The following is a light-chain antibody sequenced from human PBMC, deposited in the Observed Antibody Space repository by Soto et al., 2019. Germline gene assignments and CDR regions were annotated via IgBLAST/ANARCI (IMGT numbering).Light chain of an antibody. CDR2: EVT. Sequence: QSALTQPPSASGSPGRSVTISCTGTSSDVGGYDYVSWFQQHPGKAPKLIIYEVTKRPSGVPDRFSASKSGNTASLTVSGLQAEDEADYHCSSYGGNDWVFGGGTQLTVL. CDR1: SSDVGGYDY. J-gene: IGLJ3*02. CDR3: SSYGGNDWV. V-gene: IGLV2-8*01.